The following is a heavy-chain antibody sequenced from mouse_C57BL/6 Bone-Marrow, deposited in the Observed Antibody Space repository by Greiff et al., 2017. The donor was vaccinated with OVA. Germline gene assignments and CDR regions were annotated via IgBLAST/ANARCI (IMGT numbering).Heavy chain of an antibody. J-gene: IGHJ3*01. CDR2: IDPSDSYT. CDR3: ASAVFAY. V-gene: IGHV1-50*01. Sequence: QVQLQQPGAELVKPGASVKLSCKGSGYTFTSYWMQWVKQRPGQGLEWIGEIDPSDSYTNYNQKFKGKATLTVDTSSSTAYMQLNSLTSEDSAVYYCASAVFAYWGQGTLVTVSA. CDR1: GYTFTSYW.